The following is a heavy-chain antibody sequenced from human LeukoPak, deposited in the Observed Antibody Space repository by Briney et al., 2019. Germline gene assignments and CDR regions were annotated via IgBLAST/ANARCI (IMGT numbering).Heavy chain of an antibody. CDR1: GFTFSSYW. Sequence: GGSLRLSCAASGFTFSSYWMHWVRQAPGKGLVWVSRINSDGSSTSYADSVKGRFTISRDNAKNTLYLQMNSLRAEDTAVYYCASPVRMTTAVTQISARNSLRVWGQGTLVTVSS. CDR2: INSDGSST. V-gene: IGHV3-74*01. D-gene: IGHD4-23*01. J-gene: IGHJ4*02. CDR3: ASPVRMTTAVTQISARNSLRV.